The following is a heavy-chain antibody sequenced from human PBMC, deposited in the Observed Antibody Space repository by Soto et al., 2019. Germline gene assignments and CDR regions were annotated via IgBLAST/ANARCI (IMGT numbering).Heavy chain of an antibody. CDR1: GGSISSYY. V-gene: IGHV4-59*01. CDR2: IYYSGST. CDR3: ARGVEGGLRFYYFDY. Sequence: QVQLQESGPGLVKPSETLSLTCTVSGGSISSYYWSWIRQPPGKGLEWIGYIYYSGSTNYNPSLKSRVTISVDTSKNQFSLKLSSVTAADTAVYYCARGVEGGLRFYYFDYWGQGTLVTVSS. J-gene: IGHJ4*02. D-gene: IGHD4-17*01.